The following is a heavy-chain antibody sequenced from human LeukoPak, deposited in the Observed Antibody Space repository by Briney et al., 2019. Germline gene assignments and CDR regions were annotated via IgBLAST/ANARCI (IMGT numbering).Heavy chain of an antibody. V-gene: IGHV1-69*05. CDR3: AREEYNWNYIYSWFDP. CDR1: GGTFNSYA. Sequence: GASVKVSCKASGGTFNSYAISWVRQAPGQGLEWMGGIIPIFGTANYAQKFQGRVTITMDESTSTAYMELSSLRSEDTAVYYCAREEYNWNYIYSWFDPWGQGTLVTVSS. D-gene: IGHD1-7*01. J-gene: IGHJ5*02. CDR2: IIPIFGTA.